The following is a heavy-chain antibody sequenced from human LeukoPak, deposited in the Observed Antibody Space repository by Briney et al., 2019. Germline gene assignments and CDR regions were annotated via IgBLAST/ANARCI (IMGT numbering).Heavy chain of an antibody. Sequence: PSETLSLTCTVSGGSISSYFWSWIRQPPGKEPECIGYINNSGSTKYNPSLKSRVTISVDTSKNQFSLKLSSVATADTAVYYCATSIAAAGTLDYWGQGTLVTVSS. D-gene: IGHD6-13*01. V-gene: IGHV4-59*01. CDR2: INNSGST. CDR3: ATSIAAAGTLDY. CDR1: GGSISSYF. J-gene: IGHJ4*02.